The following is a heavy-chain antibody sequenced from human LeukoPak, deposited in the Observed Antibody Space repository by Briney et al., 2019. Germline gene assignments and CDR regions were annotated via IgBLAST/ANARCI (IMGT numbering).Heavy chain of an antibody. CDR1: GGSFSGYY. Sequence: ETLSLTCAVYGGSFSGYYWSWIRQSPGKGLEWIGEINHSGSTNYNPSLKSRVTISVDTSKNQFSLKLSSVTAADTAVYYCARASHDYGDYSHFDYWGQGTLVTVSS. V-gene: IGHV4-34*01. CDR3: ARASHDYGDYSHFDY. D-gene: IGHD4-17*01. CDR2: INHSGST. J-gene: IGHJ4*02.